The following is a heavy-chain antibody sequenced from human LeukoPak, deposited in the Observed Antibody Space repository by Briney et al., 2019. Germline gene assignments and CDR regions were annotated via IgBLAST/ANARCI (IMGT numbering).Heavy chain of an antibody. D-gene: IGHD6-13*01. V-gene: IGHV3-30*02. Sequence: PGGSLRLSCAASGFTFSSYGMHWVRQAPGKGLEWVAFIRYDGSNKYYADSVKGRFTISRNNSKNTLYLQMKSLRAEDTAVYYCARGIAAASYYYYGMDVWGHGATVTVCS. CDR1: GFTFSSYG. CDR3: ARGIAAASYYYYGMDV. J-gene: IGHJ6*02. CDR2: IRYDGSNK.